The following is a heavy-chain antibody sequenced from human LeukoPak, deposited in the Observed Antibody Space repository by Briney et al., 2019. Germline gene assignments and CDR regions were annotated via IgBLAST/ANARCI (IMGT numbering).Heavy chain of an antibody. CDR2: IIPIFGTA. V-gene: IGHV1-69*05. CDR3: VKVAREQDAFDI. Sequence: SVKVSCKTSGGTFNNSAISWVRQAPGQGLEWMGRIIPIFGTANYAQKFQGRVTITTDESTSTAYMELSSLRSEDTAVYYCVKVAREQDAFDIWGQGTMVTVSS. J-gene: IGHJ3*02. D-gene: IGHD1-26*01. CDR1: GGTFNNSA.